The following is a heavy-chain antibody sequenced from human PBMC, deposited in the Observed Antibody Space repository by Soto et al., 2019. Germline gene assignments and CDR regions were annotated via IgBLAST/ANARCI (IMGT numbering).Heavy chain of an antibody. D-gene: IGHD5-12*01. V-gene: IGHV4-59*08. CDR1: GGSISSYY. CDR2: IYYSGST. J-gene: IGHJ5*02. Sequence: SVTLSVTCTVAGGSISSYYWSWIRQPPGKGLEWIGYIYYSGSTNYNPSLKSRVTISVDTSKNQFSLKLSSVTAADTAVYYCARHRGYSGYDSWGQGTLVTVSS. CDR3: ARHRGYSGYDS.